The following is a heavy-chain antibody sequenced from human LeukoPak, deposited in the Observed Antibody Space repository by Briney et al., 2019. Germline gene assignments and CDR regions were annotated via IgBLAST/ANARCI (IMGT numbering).Heavy chain of an antibody. CDR3: AREGVTTPWFDP. CDR1: GGSISSYY. V-gene: IGHV4-59*01. Sequence: SETLSLTCTVSGGSISSYYWSWIWQPPGKGLEWIGYIYYSGSTNYNPSLKSRVTISVDTSKNQFSLKLSSVTAADTAVYYCAREGVTTPWFDPWGQGTLVTVSS. D-gene: IGHD4-17*01. CDR2: IYYSGST. J-gene: IGHJ5*02.